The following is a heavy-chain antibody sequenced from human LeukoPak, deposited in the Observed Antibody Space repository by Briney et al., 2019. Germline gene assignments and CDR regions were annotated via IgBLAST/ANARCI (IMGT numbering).Heavy chain of an antibody. CDR2: IYHSGST. D-gene: IGHD6-13*01. CDR3: ALAAGYYYGMDV. J-gene: IGHJ6*02. V-gene: IGHV4-30-2*01. CDR1: GGSISSGGYS. Sequence: SETLSLTCAISGGSISSGGYSWSWIRQPPGKSLEWIGYIYHSGSTYYNPSLKSRVTISVDRSKNQFSLRLSSVTAADTAMYYCALAAGYYYGMDVWGQGTTVTVSS.